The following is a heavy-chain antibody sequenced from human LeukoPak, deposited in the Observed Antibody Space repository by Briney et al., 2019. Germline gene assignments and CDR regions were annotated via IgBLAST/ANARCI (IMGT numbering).Heavy chain of an antibody. D-gene: IGHD5-18*01. CDR3: ARVVRIQLWLQHYFDY. J-gene: IGHJ4*02. CDR2: SRNKANSYTP. CDR1: GFIFNDYY. V-gene: IGHV3-72*01. Sequence: GGSLRLSCAASGFIFNDYYIDWVRQAPGKGLEWVGRSRNKANSYTPEYAASVKGRFTVSRDDSRDSVFLQMNSLKTEDTAVYYCARVVRIQLWLQHYFDYWGQGTLVTVSS.